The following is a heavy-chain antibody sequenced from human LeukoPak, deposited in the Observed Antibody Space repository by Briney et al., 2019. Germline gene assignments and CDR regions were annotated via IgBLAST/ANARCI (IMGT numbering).Heavy chain of an antibody. D-gene: IGHD2-2*01. J-gene: IGHJ6*02. CDR3: ARQHCSSTSCYPYYYYYGMDV. CDR1: GYSFTSYW. Sequence: GESLKISCKGSGYSFTSYWIGWVRQMPGKGLEWMGFIYPGDSDTRYSPSFQGQVTISADKSISTAYLQWSSLKASDTAMYYCARQHCSSTSCYPYYYYYGMDVWGQGTTVTVSS. V-gene: IGHV5-51*01. CDR2: IYPGDSDT.